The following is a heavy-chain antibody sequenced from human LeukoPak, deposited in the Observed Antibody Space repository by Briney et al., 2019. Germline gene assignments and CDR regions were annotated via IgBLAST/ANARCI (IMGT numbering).Heavy chain of an antibody. CDR1: GGSISGYY. V-gene: IGHV4-4*07. D-gene: IGHD6-19*01. CDR2: IYTFGST. J-gene: IGHJ4*02. Sequence: SETLSLTYTVSGGSISGYYWSWIRQPAGKGLEWIGRIYTFGSTNYNPSLESRVTMSIDKSKNQFSLKLNSVTAADTAVYYCARGGAVAGGPDYWGQGTLVTASS. CDR3: ARGGAVAGGPDY.